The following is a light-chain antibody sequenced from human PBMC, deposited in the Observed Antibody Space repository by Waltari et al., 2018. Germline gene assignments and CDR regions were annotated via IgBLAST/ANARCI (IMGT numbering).Light chain of an antibody. CDR3: QSYDSSLSGFVV. CDR1: SSNIGAGFA. J-gene: IGLJ2*01. CDR2: GNN. Sequence: QSVLTQPPSVSGAPGQRVTISCTGNSSNIGAGFAVHWYQQIPGAVPKLLIFGNNKRRSGPPDRFSGSKYGTSASLAITGVQAEDEAHYYCQSYDSSLSGFVVYGGGTKMIVL. V-gene: IGLV1-40*01.